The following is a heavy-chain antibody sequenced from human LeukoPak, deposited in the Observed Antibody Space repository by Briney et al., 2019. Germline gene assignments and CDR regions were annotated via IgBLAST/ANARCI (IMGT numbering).Heavy chain of an antibody. Sequence: GGSLRLSCAGSGITFSTYLMHCVRQAPGKGLLWVSRINSEGSTISYVDSVKGRFTISRDNAKNTLFLQMNSLRAEDTTVYYCARISSDSISYYDHWGQGTLVTVSS. V-gene: IGHV3-74*01. D-gene: IGHD3-22*01. J-gene: IGHJ4*02. CDR3: ARISSDSISYYDH. CDR1: GITFSTYL. CDR2: INSEGSTI.